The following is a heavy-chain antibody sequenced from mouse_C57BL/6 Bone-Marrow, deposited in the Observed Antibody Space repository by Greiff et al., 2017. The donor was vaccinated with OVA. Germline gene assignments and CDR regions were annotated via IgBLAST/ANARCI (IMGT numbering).Heavy chain of an antibody. J-gene: IGHJ2*01. V-gene: IGHV5-17*01. D-gene: IGHD1-1*01. CDR2: ISSGRSTI. CDR3: AREDDSSPYFGS. Sequence: EVKLVESGGGLVKPGGSLKLSCAASGFTFSDYGMHWVRQAPEKGLEWVAYISSGRSTIYYADTVTGRSPFSRDNATKTLFLQMTSLSSEATAMYYCAREDDSSPYFGSWGQGTTLTVAS. CDR1: GFTFSDYG.